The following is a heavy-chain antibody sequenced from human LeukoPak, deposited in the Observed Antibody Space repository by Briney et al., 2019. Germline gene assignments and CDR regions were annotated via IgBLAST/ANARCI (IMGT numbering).Heavy chain of an antibody. D-gene: IGHD2-15*01. J-gene: IGHJ6*02. CDR1: GGSISSSSYY. V-gene: IGHV4-39*01. CDR2: IYYSGST. Sequence: TSETLSLTCTVSGGSISSSSYYWGWIRQPPGKGLEWIGSIYYSGSTYYNPSLKSRVTISVDTSKNQFSLKLSSVTAAVTAVYYCARHGGVVAATPNYYGMDVWGQGTTVTVSS. CDR3: ARHGGVVAATPNYYGMDV.